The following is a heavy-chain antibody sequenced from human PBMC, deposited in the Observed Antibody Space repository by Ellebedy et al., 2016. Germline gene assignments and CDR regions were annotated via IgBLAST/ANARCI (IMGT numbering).Heavy chain of an antibody. CDR1: GFSLSSSGIH. CDR2: VDWDDNK. Sequence: SGPTLVKPTQTLTLTCTFSGFSLSSSGIHVSWIRQPPGKALEWLALVDWDDNKYYSTSLRTRVTISKDTSKNQVVLTMTNVDPVDTGTYYCARTLNYYDSGYPYYYYAMDVWGQGTAVTVSS. CDR3: ARTLNYYDSGYPYYYYAMDV. D-gene: IGHD3-10*01. J-gene: IGHJ6*02. V-gene: IGHV2-70*13.